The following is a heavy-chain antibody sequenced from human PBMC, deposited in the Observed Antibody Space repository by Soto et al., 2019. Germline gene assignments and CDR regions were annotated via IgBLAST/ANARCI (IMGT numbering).Heavy chain of an antibody. CDR3: AISYYDILTCDY. D-gene: IGHD3-9*01. Sequence: KVSCKASGGTFSSYAISWVRQAPGQGLEWMGGIIPIFGTANYAQKFQGRVTITADESTSTAYMELSSLRSEDTAVYYCAISYYDILTCDYWGQGPLVTVSS. CDR2: IIPIFGTA. J-gene: IGHJ4*02. CDR1: GGTFSSYA. V-gene: IGHV1-69*01.